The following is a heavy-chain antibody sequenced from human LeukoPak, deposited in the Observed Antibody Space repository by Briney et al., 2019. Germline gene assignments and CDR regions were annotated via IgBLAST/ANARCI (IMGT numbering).Heavy chain of an antibody. J-gene: IGHJ4*02. CDR1: GYTFTSYD. Sequence: ASVKVSCKASGYTFTSYDINWVRQATGQGLEWMGWMNPNSGNTGYAQKFQGRVTITRNTSISTAYMELSSLRSEDTAVYYCARVPRSSSRYYFDYWGQGTLVTVSS. CDR2: MNPNSGNT. CDR3: ARVPRSSSRYYFDY. D-gene: IGHD6-6*01. V-gene: IGHV1-8*03.